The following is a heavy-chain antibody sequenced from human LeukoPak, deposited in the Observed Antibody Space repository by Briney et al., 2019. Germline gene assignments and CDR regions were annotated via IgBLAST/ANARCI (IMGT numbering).Heavy chain of an antibody. CDR3: ARDLGYSSGPNY. CDR1: GFTFSNYN. D-gene: IGHD6-19*01. CDR2: ISGGSSFT. Sequence: GGSLRLSCVASGFTFSNYNMNWVRQAPGKGLEWVSYISGGSSFTYYVDSVKGRFTISRDNAKNSLYLQMNSLRAEDTAVYYCARDLGYSSGPNYWGQGTRVTVSS. V-gene: IGHV3-21*01. J-gene: IGHJ4*02.